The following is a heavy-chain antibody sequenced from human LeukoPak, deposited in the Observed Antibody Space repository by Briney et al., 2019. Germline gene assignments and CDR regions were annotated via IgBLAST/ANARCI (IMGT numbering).Heavy chain of an antibody. CDR1: GFTFSSYW. Sequence: GGSLRLSCAASGFTFSSYWMSWVRQAPGKGLEWVANIKQDGSEKYYVDSVRGRFTIPRDNAENSIYLQMNSLRVEDTAVYYCARDRGNSIVGADFDSWGQGTLVTVSS. CDR3: ARDRGNSIVGADFDS. V-gene: IGHV3-7*01. D-gene: IGHD1-26*01. J-gene: IGHJ4*02. CDR2: IKQDGSEK.